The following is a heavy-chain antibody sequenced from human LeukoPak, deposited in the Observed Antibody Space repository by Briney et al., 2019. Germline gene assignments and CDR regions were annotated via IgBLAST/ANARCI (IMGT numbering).Heavy chain of an antibody. CDR3: ARVGGYSYGYPYYFDY. V-gene: IGHV3-53*01. CDR1: GFTVSSNY. J-gene: IGHJ4*02. Sequence: PGGSLRLSCAASGFTVSSNYMSWVRQAPGKGLEWVSVIYSGGSTYYADSVKGRFTISRDNSKNTLYLQMNSLRAEDTAVYYCARVGGYSYGYPYYFDYWGQGTLVTVSS. D-gene: IGHD5-18*01. CDR2: IYSGGST.